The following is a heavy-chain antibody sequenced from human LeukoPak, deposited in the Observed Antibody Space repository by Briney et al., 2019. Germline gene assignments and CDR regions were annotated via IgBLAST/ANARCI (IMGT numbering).Heavy chain of an antibody. CDR2: ISSSGRNT. CDR3: AERDRPCSGDCSAPYYFDY. J-gene: IGHJ4*02. Sequence: PGGSLRLSCAASGFTFSSFAMSWVRQTPGKGLEWVSSISSSGRNTYYADSVKGRFTISRDNPENTLYLQVSSLRAEDTAMYYCAERDRPCSGDCSAPYYFDYWGQGTLVTVSS. CDR1: GFTFSSFA. D-gene: IGHD2-21*02. V-gene: IGHV3-23*01.